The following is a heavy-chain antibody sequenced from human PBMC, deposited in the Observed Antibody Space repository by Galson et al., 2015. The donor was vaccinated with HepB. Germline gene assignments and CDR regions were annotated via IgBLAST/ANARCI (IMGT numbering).Heavy chain of an antibody. D-gene: IGHD6-19*01. J-gene: IGHJ4*02. Sequence: SLRLSCAASGFTFSSYAMSWVRQAPGKGLEWVAVISYDGSNKYYADSVKGRFTISRDNSKNTLYLQMNSLRAEDTAVYYCARGKKSPWLASVGAFDYWGQGTLVTVSS. CDR2: ISYDGSNK. CDR1: GFTFSSYA. CDR3: ARGKKSPWLASVGAFDY. V-gene: IGHV3-30-3*01.